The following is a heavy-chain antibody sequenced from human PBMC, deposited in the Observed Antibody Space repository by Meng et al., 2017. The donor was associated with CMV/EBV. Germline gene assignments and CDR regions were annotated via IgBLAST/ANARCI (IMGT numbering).Heavy chain of an antibody. J-gene: IGHJ5*02. CDR3: ARWSSLTGTRGNWFDP. CDR1: GYTFTSYG. D-gene: IGHD1-14*01. Sequence: ASVKVSCKASGYTFTSYGISWVRQAPGQGLEWMGWISAYNGNTNYAQKLQGRVTMTTDTSTSTAYMELRSLRSDDTAVYYCARWSSLTGTRGNWFDPWGKGTLVTVS. CDR2: ISAYNGNT. V-gene: IGHV1-18*01.